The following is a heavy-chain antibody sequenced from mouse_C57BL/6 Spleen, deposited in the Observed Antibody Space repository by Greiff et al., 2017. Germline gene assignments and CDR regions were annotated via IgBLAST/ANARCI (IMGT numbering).Heavy chain of an antibody. Sequence: QVQLQQSGPELVKPGASVKISCKASGYAFSSSWMNWVKQRPGKGLEWIGRIYPGDGDTNYNGKFKGKATLTADKSSSTAYMQLSSLTSEDSAVYFCASIYYDYDAWFAYWGQGTLVTVSA. V-gene: IGHV1-82*01. D-gene: IGHD2-4*01. CDR1: GYAFSSSW. CDR3: ASIYYDYDAWFAY. CDR2: IYPGDGDT. J-gene: IGHJ3*01.